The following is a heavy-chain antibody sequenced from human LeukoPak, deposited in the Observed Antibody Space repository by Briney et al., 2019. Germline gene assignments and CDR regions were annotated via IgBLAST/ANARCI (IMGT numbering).Heavy chain of an antibody. CDR1: GDSVSSNSAA. V-gene: IGHV6-1*01. J-gene: IGHJ6*03. CDR3: AREAPITMVRGVITTFYYYYYMDV. D-gene: IGHD3-10*01. CDR2: TYYRSKWYN. Sequence: SQTLSLTCAISGDSVSSNSAAWNWIRQSPSRGLEWLGRTYYRSKWYNDYAVSVKSRITINPDTSKNQFSLQLNSVTPEDTAVYYCAREAPITMVRGVITTFYYYYYMDVWGKGTTVTVSS.